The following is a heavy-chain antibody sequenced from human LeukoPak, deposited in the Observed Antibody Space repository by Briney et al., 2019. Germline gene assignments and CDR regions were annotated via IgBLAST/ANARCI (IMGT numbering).Heavy chain of an antibody. V-gene: IGHV4-39*07. D-gene: IGHD5-12*01. Sequence: PSETLSLTCTVSGGSISSSSYYWGWIRQPPGKGLEWIGSIYYSGSTYYNPSLKSRVTISVDTSKNQFSLKLSSVTAADTAVYYCSRKQRSGYCGYDYYYYYYMDVWGKGTTVTVSS. CDR3: SRKQRSGYCGYDYYYYYYMDV. J-gene: IGHJ6*03. CDR1: GGSISSSSYY. CDR2: IYYSGST.